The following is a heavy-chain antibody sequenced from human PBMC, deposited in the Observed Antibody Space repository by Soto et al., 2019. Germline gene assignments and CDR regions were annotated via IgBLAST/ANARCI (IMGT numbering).Heavy chain of an antibody. Sequence: GASVKVSCKASGYTFTSYYMHWVRQAPGQGLEWMGIINPSGGSTSYAQKFQGRVTMTRDTSTSTVYMELSSLRSEDTAVYYCARALYRGSNSGLYFAYGGKGTLVTAPQ. V-gene: IGHV1-46*01. CDR3: ARALYRGSNSGLYFAY. CDR2: INPSGGST. J-gene: IGHJ4*02. CDR1: GYTFTSYY. D-gene: IGHD1-26*01.